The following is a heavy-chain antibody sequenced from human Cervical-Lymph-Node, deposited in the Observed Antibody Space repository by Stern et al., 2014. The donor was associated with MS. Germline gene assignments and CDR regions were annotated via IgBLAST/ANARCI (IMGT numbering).Heavy chain of an antibody. V-gene: IGHV1-8*01. CDR2: MNPNRGKT. D-gene: IGHD4-11*01. CDR3: ARADYSLDY. J-gene: IGHJ4*02. Sequence: VHLVESGAEVKKPGASVKVSCKASGYTFTSYDINWVRQATGQGLEWMGWMNPNRGKTGYGQKFQGRLPMNRNNSKSKAYMEMGSLRSEDTAVYYCARADYSLDYWGQGTLVTVSS. CDR1: GYTFTSYD.